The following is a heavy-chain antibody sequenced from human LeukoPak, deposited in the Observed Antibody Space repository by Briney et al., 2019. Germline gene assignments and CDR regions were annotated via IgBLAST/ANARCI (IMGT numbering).Heavy chain of an antibody. D-gene: IGHD3-16*01. V-gene: IGHV4-34*01. Sequence: SEALSLTCAVYGGSFSGYYWSWIRQPPGKGLEWIGEINHSGSTNYNPSLKSRVTISVDTSKNQFSLKLSSVTAADTAVYYCAREGRTRGVMRFDYWGQGTLVTVSS. J-gene: IGHJ4*02. CDR3: AREGRTRGVMRFDY. CDR2: INHSGST. CDR1: GGSFSGYY.